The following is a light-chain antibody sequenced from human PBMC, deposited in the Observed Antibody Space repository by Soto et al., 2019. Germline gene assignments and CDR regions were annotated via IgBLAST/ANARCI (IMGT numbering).Light chain of an antibody. V-gene: IGKV3-20*01. CDR1: QSVTSSY. CDR2: GAS. Sequence: EIVLTQSPGTLSLSPGERVTLSCRASQSVTSSYLAWYQQKPGQAPRLLIYGASTRATGIPDRFSGSGSGTDFTLTISRLEPKDFAVYYCQQDGSSRLTFGGGTKVEIK. J-gene: IGKJ4*01. CDR3: QQDGSSRLT.